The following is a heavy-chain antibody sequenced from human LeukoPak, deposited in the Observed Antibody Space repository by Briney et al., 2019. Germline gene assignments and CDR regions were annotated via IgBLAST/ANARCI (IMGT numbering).Heavy chain of an antibody. CDR3: ASRDNWNDPFDY. D-gene: IGHD1-1*01. CDR1: GGTFSSYA. Sequence: SVRVSCKASGGTFSSYAISWVRQAPGQGLEWMGGIIPIFGTANYAQKFQGRVTITADESTSTAYMELSSLRSEDTAVYYCASRDNWNDPFDYWGQGTLSPSPQ. J-gene: IGHJ4*02. CDR2: IIPIFGTA. V-gene: IGHV1-69*01.